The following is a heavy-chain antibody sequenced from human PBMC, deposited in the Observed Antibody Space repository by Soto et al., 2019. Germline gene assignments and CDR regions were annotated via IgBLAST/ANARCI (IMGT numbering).Heavy chain of an antibody. CDR2: ISAYNGNT. J-gene: IGHJ4*02. V-gene: IGHV1-18*04. CDR1: GYTFTSYG. CDR3: ARDYYDFWSGYYRRGRFDY. Sequence: QVQLVQSGAEVKKPGASVKVSCKASGYTFTSYGISWVRQAPGQGLEWMGWISAYNGNTNYAQKLQGRVTMTTDPSTSTAYMELRSLRSDDTAVYYCARDYYDFWSGYYRRGRFDYWGQGTLVTVSS. D-gene: IGHD3-3*01.